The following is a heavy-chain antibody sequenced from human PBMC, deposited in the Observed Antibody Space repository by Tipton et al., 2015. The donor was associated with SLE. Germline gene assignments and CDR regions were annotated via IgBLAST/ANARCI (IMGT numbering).Heavy chain of an antibody. CDR3: ARGGYYDFWSGYYSSFDY. CDR1: GGSISSGSYY. V-gene: IGHV4-61*09. Sequence: TLSLTCTVSGGSISSGSYYWSWIRQPAGKGLEWIGEINHGGSTNHNPSLKSRVTLSVDTSKNQFSLKLSSVTAADTAVYYCARGGYYDFWSGYYSSFDYWGQGTLVTVSS. J-gene: IGHJ4*02. CDR2: INHGGST. D-gene: IGHD3-3*01.